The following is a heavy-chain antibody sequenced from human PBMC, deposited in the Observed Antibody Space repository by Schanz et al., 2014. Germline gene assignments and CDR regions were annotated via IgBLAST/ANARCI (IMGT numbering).Heavy chain of an antibody. J-gene: IGHJ6*02. V-gene: IGHV1-69*02. CDR2: IIPILGIA. D-gene: IGHD5-18*01. Sequence: QVHLVQSGAEVKKPGSSVKVSCKASGGTFSSDTFSWVRQAPGQGLEWMGRIIPILGIANYAQKFQGRVTITADRSTSTAYMELSSLRSEDTAVYYCARGPSQGYSYGHNIGAYYYGMDVWGQGTTXTVSS. CDR3: ARGPSQGYSYGHNIGAYYYGMDV. CDR1: GGTFSSDT.